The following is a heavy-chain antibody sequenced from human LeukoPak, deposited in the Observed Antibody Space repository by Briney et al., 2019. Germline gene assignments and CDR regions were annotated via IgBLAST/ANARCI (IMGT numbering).Heavy chain of an antibody. J-gene: IGHJ4*02. Sequence: PSETLSLTCTVSGGSISSYYWSWIRQPPGKGLEWIGYIYYSGSTNYNPSPKSRVTISVDTSKNQFSLKVSSVTAADTAVYYCVRLSSGSSSWYDIDYWGQGTLVTVSS. V-gene: IGHV4-59*08. CDR1: GGSISSYY. CDR3: VRLSSGSSSWYDIDY. D-gene: IGHD6-13*01. CDR2: IYYSGST.